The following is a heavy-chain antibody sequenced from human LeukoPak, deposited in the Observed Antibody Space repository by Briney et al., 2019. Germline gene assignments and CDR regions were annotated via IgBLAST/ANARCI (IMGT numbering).Heavy chain of an antibody. CDR1: GGTFNTYK. V-gene: IGHV1-69*05. D-gene: IGHD2-2*02. J-gene: IGHJ5*02. CDR2: IIPIFGTT. Sequence: SVKVSCKASGGTFNTYKINWVRQAPGQGLEWMGDIIPIFGTTTYSQKFQGRVTITTDASTSTAYMELTSLTSEDTAVYYCARGDCSSPACYTENNWFDPWGQGTLVTVSS. CDR3: ARGDCSSPACYTENNWFDP.